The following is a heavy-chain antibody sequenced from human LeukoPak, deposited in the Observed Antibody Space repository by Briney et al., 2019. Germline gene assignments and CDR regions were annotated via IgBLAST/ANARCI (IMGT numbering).Heavy chain of an antibody. D-gene: IGHD2-8*01. CDR3: ATSNDAKIAPFDH. J-gene: IGHJ4*02. CDR1: GVSMSAFQ. V-gene: IGHV4-4*09. CDR2: VNTKGET. Sequence: PSETLSLTCTVSGVSMSAFQWSWVRQSPEKGLEWIGSVNTKGETNYNPSLKSRVITSVDTSKSQFSLRLTSVTAADTAVYYCATSNDAKIAPFDHWGQGALATVSS.